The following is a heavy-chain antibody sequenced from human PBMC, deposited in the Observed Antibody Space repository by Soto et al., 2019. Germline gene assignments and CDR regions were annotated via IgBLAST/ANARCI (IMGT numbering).Heavy chain of an antibody. CDR2: IIPIFGTA. D-gene: IGHD3-22*01. V-gene: IGHV1-69*01. CDR1: GGTFSSYA. Sequence: QVQLVQSGAEVKKPGSSVKVSCKASGGTFSSYAISWVRQAPGQGLEWMGGIIPIFGTANYAQKFQGRVTITADESTSTADMELSSLRSEDTAVYYCARGEYYYDSSGYLFDYWGQGTLVTVSS. J-gene: IGHJ4*02. CDR3: ARGEYYYDSSGYLFDY.